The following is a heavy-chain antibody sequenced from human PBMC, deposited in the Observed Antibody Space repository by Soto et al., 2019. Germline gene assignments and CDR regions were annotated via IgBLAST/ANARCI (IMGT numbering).Heavy chain of an antibody. J-gene: IGHJ6*02. D-gene: IGHD3-3*01. CDR1: GGTFSSYA. CDR2: IIPIFGTA. V-gene: IGHV1-69*13. Sequence: ASVKVSCKASGGTFSSYAISWVRQAPGQGLEWMGGIIPIFGTANYAQKFQGRVTITADESTSTAYMELSSLRSEDTAVYYCARHPDLRYYYGMDVWGQGTTVTVSS. CDR3: ARHPDLRYYYGMDV.